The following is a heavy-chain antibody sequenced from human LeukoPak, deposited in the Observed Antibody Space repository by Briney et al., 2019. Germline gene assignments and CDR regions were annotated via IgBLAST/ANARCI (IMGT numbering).Heavy chain of an antibody. J-gene: IGHJ5*02. Sequence: PGGSLRLSCVASGFTFINYFMHSVHQAPGKGLVWVSRIYSVGTSTMYVDSVKGRFTISRDNAKNMLYMQMNSLRDEDTAVYCCARRVDATPWFDPWGQGALVTVSS. D-gene: IGHD2-15*01. CDR1: GFTFINYF. CDR2: IYSVGTST. CDR3: ARRVDATPWFDP. V-gene: IGHV3-74*03.